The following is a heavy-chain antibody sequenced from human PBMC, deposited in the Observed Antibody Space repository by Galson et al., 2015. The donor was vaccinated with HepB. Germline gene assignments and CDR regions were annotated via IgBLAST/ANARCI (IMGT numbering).Heavy chain of an antibody. J-gene: IGHJ4*02. D-gene: IGHD3-9*01. CDR3: AKDMRGESDWFDAFDY. V-gene: IGHV1-46*01. Sequence: SVKVSCKASGYTFSSYYMHWVRQAPGQGLEWMGIINPSGGSTSYAQKFQGRLTTTRDTSTRTVYMELSSLRSEDTARYYCAKDMRGESDWFDAFDYWGQGALVTVSS. CDR2: INPSGGST. CDR1: GYTFSSYY.